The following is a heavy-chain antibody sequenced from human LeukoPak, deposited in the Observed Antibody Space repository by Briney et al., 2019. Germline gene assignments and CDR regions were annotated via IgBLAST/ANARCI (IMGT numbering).Heavy chain of an antibody. CDR1: GGTFSSYA. CDR2: IIPIFGTA. CDR3: ARVLGYCSSTSCGRAFDI. J-gene: IGHJ3*02. Sequence: GASVKVSCKASGGTFSSYAISWVRQAPGQGLEWMGGIIPIFGTANHAQKFQGRVTITTDESTSTAYMELSSLRSEDTAVYYCARVLGYCSSTSCGRAFDIWGQGTMVTVSS. D-gene: IGHD2-2*01. V-gene: IGHV1-69*05.